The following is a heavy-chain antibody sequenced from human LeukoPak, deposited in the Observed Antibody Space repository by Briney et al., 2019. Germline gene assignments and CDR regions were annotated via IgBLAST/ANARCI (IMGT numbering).Heavy chain of an antibody. J-gene: IGHJ3*02. CDR2: IYYSGNT. V-gene: IGHV4-39*07. D-gene: IGHD3-10*01. Sequence: SETLSLTCTVSGGSFNSSSYYWGWIRQPPGKGLEWIASIYYSGNTNYNPSLKSRVSISLDTSKNQFSLKLSSVTAADTAVYYCARSDGYGLVGIWGQGTMVTVSS. CDR1: GGSFNSSSYY. CDR3: ARSDGYGLVGI.